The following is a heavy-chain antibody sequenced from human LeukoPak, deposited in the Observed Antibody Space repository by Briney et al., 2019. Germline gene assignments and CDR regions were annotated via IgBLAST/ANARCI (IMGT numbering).Heavy chain of an antibody. J-gene: IGHJ4*02. V-gene: IGHV3-21*04. Sequence: PGGSLRLSCAASGFTFSSYSMNWVRQAPGKGLEWVSSISSSSSYIYYADSVKGRFTISRDNSKNTLYLQMNSLRAEDTAVYYCAKSPYYGATTRGYYFDYWGQGTLVTVSS. CDR2: ISSSSSYI. D-gene: IGHD1-26*01. CDR3: AKSPYYGATTRGYYFDY. CDR1: GFTFSSYS.